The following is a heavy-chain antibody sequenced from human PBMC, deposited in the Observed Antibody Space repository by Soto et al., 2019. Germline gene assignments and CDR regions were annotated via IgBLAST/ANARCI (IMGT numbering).Heavy chain of an antibody. CDR3: AAHPQYCSSTSCYIRGYYYYGMDV. CDR1: GFTFTSSA. J-gene: IGHJ6*02. D-gene: IGHD2-2*02. V-gene: IGHV1-58*01. CDR2: IVVGSGNT. Sequence: SVKVSCKASGFTFTSSAVQWVRQARGQRLEWIGWIVVGSGNTNYAQKFQERVTITRDMSTSTAYMELSSLRSEDTAVYYCAAHPQYCSSTSCYIRGYYYYGMDVWGQGTTVTVSS.